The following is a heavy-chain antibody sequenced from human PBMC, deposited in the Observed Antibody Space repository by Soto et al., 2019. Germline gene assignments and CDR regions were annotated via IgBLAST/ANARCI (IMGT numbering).Heavy chain of an antibody. CDR2: IYFNGNT. V-gene: IGHV4-59*01. D-gene: IGHD3-16*01. CDR1: ADSFSKYY. Sequence: SETLSLTCSVSADSFSKYYWTWIRQPPGEGLGWIGYIYFNGNTNYNPSLKGRVTISIDTSKKQFSLNLSSVTAADTAVYYCASVTFGGVVLAHWGQGTLVTVSS. J-gene: IGHJ4*02. CDR3: ASVTFGGVVLAH.